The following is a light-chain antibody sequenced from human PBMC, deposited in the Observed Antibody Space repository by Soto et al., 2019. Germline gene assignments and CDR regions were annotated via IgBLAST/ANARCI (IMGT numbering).Light chain of an antibody. Sequence: EVVMTQSPATLSVSPGERATLSCRASQSVSSNLAWYQHKPGQAPRLLIYGASTRATAIPARFSGSGSGTEFTLTISSLQSEDFAVYYCQHYNNWPRTFGQGTKVDIK. J-gene: IGKJ1*01. CDR3: QHYNNWPRT. CDR1: QSVSSN. CDR2: GAS. V-gene: IGKV3-15*01.